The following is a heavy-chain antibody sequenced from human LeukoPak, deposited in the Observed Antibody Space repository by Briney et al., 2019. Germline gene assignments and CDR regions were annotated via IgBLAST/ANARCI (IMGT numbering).Heavy chain of an antibody. CDR2: INPNSGGT. CDR1: GYTFTGYY. Sequence: ASVKVSCKASGYTFTGYYMHWVQQAPGQGLEWMGRINPNSGGTNYAQRFQGRVTMTRDTSISTAYMELSRLRSDDTAVYYCARGRFPENWFDPWGQGTLVTVSS. D-gene: IGHD2-21*01. V-gene: IGHV1-2*06. J-gene: IGHJ5*02. CDR3: ARGRFPENWFDP.